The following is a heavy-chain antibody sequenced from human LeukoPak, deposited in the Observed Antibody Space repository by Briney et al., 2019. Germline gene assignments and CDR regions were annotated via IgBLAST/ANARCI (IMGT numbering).Heavy chain of an antibody. CDR3: ARHIVGEQNFDY. D-gene: IGHD3-16*02. Sequence: GGSLRLSCAASGFTFGAYWMSWFRQAPGKGPEWVASIKDDGSAQFYVDSLQGRFTISRDNAKNTLYLQMDTMRVEDTAVYYCARHIVGEQNFDYWSQGTLVTVSS. CDR1: GFTFGAYW. V-gene: IGHV3-7*01. CDR2: IKDDGSAQ. J-gene: IGHJ4*02.